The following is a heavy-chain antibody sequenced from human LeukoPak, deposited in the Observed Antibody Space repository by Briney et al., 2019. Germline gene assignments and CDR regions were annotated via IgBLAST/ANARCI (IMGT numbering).Heavy chain of an antibody. J-gene: IGHJ4*02. D-gene: IGHD1-26*01. Sequence: GGSLRLSCAASGFTFSSYSMNWVRQAPGNGLEWVSSISSSSSYIYYADSVKGRFTISRDNAKNSLYLQMNSLRAEDTAVYYCARDRVPYSGSYYGFDYWGQGTLVTVSS. V-gene: IGHV3-21*01. CDR2: ISSSSSYI. CDR1: GFTFSSYS. CDR3: ARDRVPYSGSYYGFDY.